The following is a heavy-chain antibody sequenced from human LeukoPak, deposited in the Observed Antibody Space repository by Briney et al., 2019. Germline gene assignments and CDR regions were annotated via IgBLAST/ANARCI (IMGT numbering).Heavy chain of an antibody. J-gene: IGHJ3*02. V-gene: IGHV1-18*01. Sequence: ASVKVSCKASGYTSTSYGISWVRQAPGQGLEWMGWISAYNGNTNYAQKLQGRVTMTTDTSTSTAYMELRSLRSDDTAVYYCASGDIVVVPAASDAFDIWGQGTMVTVSS. CDR1: GYTSTSYG. CDR3: ASGDIVVVPAASDAFDI. CDR2: ISAYNGNT. D-gene: IGHD2-2*01.